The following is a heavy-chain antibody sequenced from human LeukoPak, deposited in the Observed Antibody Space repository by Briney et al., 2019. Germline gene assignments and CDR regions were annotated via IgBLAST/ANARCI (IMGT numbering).Heavy chain of an antibody. D-gene: IGHD3-10*02. CDR1: GLTFSNYN. CDR3: AELGITMIGCV. CDR2: ISSGGSTI. Sequence: GGSLRLSCAACGLTFSNYNMNWVRQAPAKGLEWVSYISSGGSTIYYADSVKGRFTISRDNAKNSLYLQMNSLRAEDTAVYYCAELGITMIGCVWGKGTTVTISS. V-gene: IGHV3-48*04. J-gene: IGHJ6*04.